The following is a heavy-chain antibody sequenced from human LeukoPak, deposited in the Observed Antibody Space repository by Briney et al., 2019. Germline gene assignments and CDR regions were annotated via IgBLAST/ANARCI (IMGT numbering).Heavy chain of an antibody. CDR2: IYQTTT. Sequence: ASETQSLTCTVSGDSMSPYFWTWVRQSPGKGLEWVGYIYQTTTTYNPSLKGRVTISTDMSQNQLSLKVTSVTAADTAVYYCARNFSGRTEDVWGKGTTVIVSS. CDR1: GDSMSPYF. V-gene: IGHV4-59*01. D-gene: IGHD1-14*01. J-gene: IGHJ6*01. CDR3: ARNFSGRTEDV.